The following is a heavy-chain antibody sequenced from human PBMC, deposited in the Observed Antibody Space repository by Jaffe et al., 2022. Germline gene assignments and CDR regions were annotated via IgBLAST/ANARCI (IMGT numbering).Heavy chain of an antibody. CDR2: IYSGGST. D-gene: IGHD5-12*01. J-gene: IGHJ4*02. CDR3: ARETPYESRVGGY. CDR1: GFTVSSNY. V-gene: IGHV3-66*02. Sequence: EVQLVESGGGLVQPGGSLRLSCAASGFTVSSNYMSWVRQAPGKGLEWVSVIYSGGSTYYADSVKGRFTISRDNSKNTLYLQMNSLRAEDTAVYYCARETPYESRVGGYWGQGTLVTVSS.